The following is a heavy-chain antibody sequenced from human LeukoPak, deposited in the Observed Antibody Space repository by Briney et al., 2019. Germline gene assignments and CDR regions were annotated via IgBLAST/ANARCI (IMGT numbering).Heavy chain of an antibody. CDR1: GYSISSGYY. J-gene: IGHJ4*02. CDR3: ARAFYGSSWYHKEDFFDY. CDR2: IYHSGST. Sequence: PSETLSLTCTVSGYSISSGYYWGWIRQPPGKGLEWIGSIYHSGSTYYNPSLKSRVTISVDTSKNQFSLKLSSVTAADTAVYYCARAFYGSSWYHKEDFFDYWGQGTPVTVSS. V-gene: IGHV4-38-2*02. D-gene: IGHD6-13*01.